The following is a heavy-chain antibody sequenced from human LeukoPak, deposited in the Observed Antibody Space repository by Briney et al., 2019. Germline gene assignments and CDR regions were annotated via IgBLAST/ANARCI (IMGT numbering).Heavy chain of an antibody. V-gene: IGHV3-66*01. CDR3: ARGRLSSGYYQYYFDY. Sequence: GGSLRLSCAASGFTVSSNYMSWVRQAPGKGLEWVSVIYSGGSTYYADSVKGRFTISRDNSKNTLYLQMNSLRAEDTAVYYCARGRLSSGYYQYYFDYWGQGSLVTVSS. D-gene: IGHD3-22*01. J-gene: IGHJ4*02. CDR2: IYSGGST. CDR1: GFTVSSNY.